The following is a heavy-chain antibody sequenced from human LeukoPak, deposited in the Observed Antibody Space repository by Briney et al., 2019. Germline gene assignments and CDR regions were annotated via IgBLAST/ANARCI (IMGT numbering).Heavy chain of an antibody. V-gene: IGHV3-7*01. CDR2: IKQDGSEK. J-gene: IGHJ4*02. D-gene: IGHD6-19*01. Sequence: GGSLRLSCAASGFTFSNYWMNWVRQAPGKGLEWVANIKQDGSEKYYVDSVKGRFTISRDNAKNSLFLQMNSLRAEDTAVYYCASSSGWIIDYWGQETLVTVSS. CDR3: ASSSGWIIDY. CDR1: GFTFSNYW.